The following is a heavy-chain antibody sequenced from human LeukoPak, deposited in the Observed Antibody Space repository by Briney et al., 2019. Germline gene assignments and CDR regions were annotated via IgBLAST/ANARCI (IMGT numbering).Heavy chain of an antibody. V-gene: IGHV3-23*01. CDR2: ISGSGGST. D-gene: IGHD6-25*01. CDR3: AIEQRFVGQAFDY. J-gene: IGHJ4*02. Sequence: GGSLRLSCAASGFTFSSHAMSWVRQAPGKGLEWVSAISGSGGSTYYADSVKGRFTISRDNSKNTLYLQMNSLRAEDTAVYYCAIEQRFVGQAFDYWGQGTLVTVSS. CDR1: GFTFSSHA.